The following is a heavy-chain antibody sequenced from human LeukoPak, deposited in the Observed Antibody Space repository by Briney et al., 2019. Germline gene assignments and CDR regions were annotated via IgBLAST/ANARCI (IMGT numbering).Heavy chain of an antibody. V-gene: IGHV1-69*05. CDR1: GDTFSSYA. CDR3: ARWGTYYYDSRAFDI. D-gene: IGHD3-22*01. J-gene: IGHJ3*02. CDR2: IIPIFGTA. Sequence: SVKVSCKASGDTFSSYAISWVRQAPGQGLEWMGRIIPIFGTANYAQKFQGRVTITTDESTSTAYMELSSLRSEDTAVYYCARWGTYYYDSRAFDIWGQGTMVTVSS.